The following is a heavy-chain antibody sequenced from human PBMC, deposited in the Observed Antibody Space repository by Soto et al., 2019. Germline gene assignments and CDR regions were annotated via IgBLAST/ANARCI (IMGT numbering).Heavy chain of an antibody. D-gene: IGHD3-3*01. CDR1: GGSISSGGYY. CDR3: ARAHDFWSGYYFDY. V-gene: IGHV4-31*03. Sequence: SETLSLTCTVSGGSISSGGYYWSWIRQHPGKGLEWIGYIYYSGSTYYSPSLKSRVTISVDTSKNQFSLKLSSVTAADTAVYYCARAHDFWSGYYFDYWGQGTLVTVSS. CDR2: IYYSGST. J-gene: IGHJ4*02.